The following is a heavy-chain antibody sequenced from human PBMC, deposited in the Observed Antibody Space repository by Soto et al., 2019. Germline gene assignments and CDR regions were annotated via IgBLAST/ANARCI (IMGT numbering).Heavy chain of an antibody. D-gene: IGHD4-17*01. J-gene: IGHJ4*02. V-gene: IGHV3-30*03. Sequence: GGSLRLSCAASGFTFSGYVIHWVRQAPGKGLEWVAVISKDGINKIYADSVKGRFTISRDNSKSTLYLQMNSLRAEDTAVYYCAIDYYGAWGQGPMVTV. CDR2: ISKDGINK. CDR3: AIDYYGA. CDR1: GFTFSGYV.